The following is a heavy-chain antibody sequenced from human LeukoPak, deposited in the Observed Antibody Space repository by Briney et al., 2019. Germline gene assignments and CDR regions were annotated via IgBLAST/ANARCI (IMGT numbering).Heavy chain of an antibody. CDR1: GGTFSSYA. D-gene: IGHD6-13*01. CDR2: IIPIFGTA. J-gene: IGHJ4*02. V-gene: IGHV1-69*13. Sequence: SVKVSCKASGGTFSSYAISWVRQAPGRGLEWMGGIIPIFGTANYAQKFQGRVTITADESTSTAYMELSSLRSEDTAVYYCARDLAAAGRGFLDFWGQGTLVTVSS. CDR3: ARDLAAAGRGFLDF.